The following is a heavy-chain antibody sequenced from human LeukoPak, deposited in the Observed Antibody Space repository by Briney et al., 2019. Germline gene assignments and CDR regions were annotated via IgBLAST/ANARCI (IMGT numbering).Heavy chain of an antibody. CDR3: ATDVAGVGATVDY. CDR1: GFTVSSNY. J-gene: IGHJ4*02. Sequence: GGSLRLSCAASGFTVSSNYMSWVRQAPGKGLEWVSVIYSGGGTYYADSVKGRFTISRDNSKNTLYLQMNSLRAEDTAVYYCATDVAGVGATVDYWGQGTLVTVSS. D-gene: IGHD1-26*01. CDR2: IYSGGGT. V-gene: IGHV3-53*01.